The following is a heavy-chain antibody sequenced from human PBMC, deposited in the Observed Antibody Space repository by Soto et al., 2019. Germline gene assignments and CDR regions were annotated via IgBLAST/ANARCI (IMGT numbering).Heavy chain of an antibody. CDR2: IRAYNGYT. D-gene: IGHD6-19*01. V-gene: IGHV1-18*04. CDR1: GRTFTSYG. CDR3: ARASDGYRSGWYVGYFDY. Sequence: ASVKVSCKASGRTFTSYGISWVRQAPGQGLEWMGWIRAYNGYTNYAQKFQGRVTITADTSTSTAYMELRSLISDDTAVYYCARASDGYRSGWYVGYFDYWGQGTLVTVSS. J-gene: IGHJ4*02.